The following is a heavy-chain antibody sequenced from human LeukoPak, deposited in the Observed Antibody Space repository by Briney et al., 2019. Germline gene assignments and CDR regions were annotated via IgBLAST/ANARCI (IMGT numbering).Heavy chain of an antibody. J-gene: IGHJ5*02. Sequence: SQTLSLTCTVSGGSISSVNSYWSWIRQPPGKGLEWISCIYHSGSTYYNPSLKSRVSISLDRSNNQFSLRLSSVTAADTAVYYCARGGDQLLPAAWFDPWGQGTLVTVSS. D-gene: IGHD2-2*01. CDR3: ARGGDQLLPAAWFDP. V-gene: IGHV4-30-2*01. CDR2: IYHSGST. CDR1: GGSISSVNSY.